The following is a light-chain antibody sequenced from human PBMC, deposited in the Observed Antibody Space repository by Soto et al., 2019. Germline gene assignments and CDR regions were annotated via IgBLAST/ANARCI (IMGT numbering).Light chain of an antibody. Sequence: QSALTQPAAVSGSPGQSITISCTGTSSDVGNYNLVSWYQQYPGKDPKLMIYATSKRTSGVSNRFSGSKSGDTASLTISGFQAEDEADYYCTSFARGSTLVFGGGTKLTVL. CDR2: ATS. J-gene: IGLJ3*02. CDR1: SSDVGNYNL. CDR3: TSFARGSTLV. V-gene: IGLV2-23*01.